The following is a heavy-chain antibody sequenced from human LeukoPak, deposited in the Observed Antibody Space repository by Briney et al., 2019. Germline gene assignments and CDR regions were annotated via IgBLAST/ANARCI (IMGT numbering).Heavy chain of an antibody. CDR2: IYYSGST. Sequence: PSETLSLTCTVSGGSISSSSYYWGWIRQPPGKGLEWIGSIYYSGSTYYNPSLKSRVTISVDTSKNQFSLKLSSVTAADTAVYYCARARRDIVVGWFDPWGQGTLVTVSS. D-gene: IGHD2-2*01. V-gene: IGHV4-39*07. CDR1: GGSISSSSYY. J-gene: IGHJ5*02. CDR3: ARARRDIVVGWFDP.